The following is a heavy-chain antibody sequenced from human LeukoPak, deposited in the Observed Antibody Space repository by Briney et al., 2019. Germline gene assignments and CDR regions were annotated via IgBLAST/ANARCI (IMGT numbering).Heavy chain of an antibody. Sequence: SETLSLTCTVSGGSMSSSSYYWGWIRQPPGKGPEWIGSIYYSGSTYYNPSLKSRVTISVDTSKNQFSLKLSSVTAADTAVYYCARALTREYSSSWYDAFDIWGQGTMVTVSS. CDR2: IYYSGST. J-gene: IGHJ3*02. CDR3: ARALTREYSSSWYDAFDI. CDR1: GGSMSSSSYY. D-gene: IGHD6-13*01. V-gene: IGHV4-39*01.